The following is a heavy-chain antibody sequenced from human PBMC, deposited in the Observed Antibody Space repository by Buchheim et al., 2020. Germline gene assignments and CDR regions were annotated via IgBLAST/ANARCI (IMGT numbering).Heavy chain of an antibody. J-gene: IGHJ4*02. V-gene: IGHV1-18*04. CDR1: GYTFTNYG. Sequence: QVHLVQSGAEVKKPGASVKVSCKASGYTFTNYGINWVRLAPGQGLEWMGWISVYNGDTKYAQNLQGRVTMTTDTSTSTAYMELRSLRSDDTAVYYCARDCSVGACYATLDYWGQGTL. D-gene: IGHD2-8*02. CDR3: ARDCSVGACYATLDY. CDR2: ISVYNGDT.